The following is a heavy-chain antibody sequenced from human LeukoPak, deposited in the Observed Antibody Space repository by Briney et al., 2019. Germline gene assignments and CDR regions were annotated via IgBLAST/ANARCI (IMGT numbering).Heavy chain of an antibody. CDR3: ARDLGLRYGSGTYRFDP. V-gene: IGHV3-33*01. CDR1: RFSFSTYG. Sequence: PGESLRLSCAAYRFSFSTYGMHWVRQAPGKGLEWVAVIWYDGSHQYYADSVKGRFTISRDMSNNTLYLQMNSLRVDDTALYYCARDLGLRYGSGTYRFDPWGQGTLVIVSS. J-gene: IGHJ5*02. D-gene: IGHD3-10*01. CDR2: IWYDGSHQ.